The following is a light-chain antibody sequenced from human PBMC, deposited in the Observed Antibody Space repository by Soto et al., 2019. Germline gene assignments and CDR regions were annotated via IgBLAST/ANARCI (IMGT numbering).Light chain of an antibody. Sequence: EVVLTQSPGTLPLSPGERATLSCRASQGLSSNYLSWFQQKPGQAPRLLIYASSSRATGILDRFRGSGSGTDFTLTISRLEHEDFAVYYCQHSWTFGQGTKVDIK. J-gene: IGKJ1*01. CDR2: ASS. CDR1: QGLSSNY. CDR3: QHSWT. V-gene: IGKV3-20*01.